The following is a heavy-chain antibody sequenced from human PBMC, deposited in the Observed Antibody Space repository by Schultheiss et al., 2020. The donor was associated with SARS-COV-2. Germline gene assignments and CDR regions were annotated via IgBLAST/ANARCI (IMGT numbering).Heavy chain of an antibody. Sequence: GGSLRLSCAASGFMFSSYAMSWIRQAPGKGLEWVSYISSSSSYTNYADSVKGRFTISRDNAKNSLYLQMNSLRAEDTAVYYCAKVRGRTVTTVPTFDYWGQGTLVTVSS. J-gene: IGHJ4*02. D-gene: IGHD4-17*01. CDR3: AKVRGRTVTTVPTFDY. CDR1: GFMFSSYA. CDR2: ISSSSSYT. V-gene: IGHV3-11*05.